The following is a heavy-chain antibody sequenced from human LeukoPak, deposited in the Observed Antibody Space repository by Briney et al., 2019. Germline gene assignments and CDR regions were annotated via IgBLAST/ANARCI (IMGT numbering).Heavy chain of an antibody. Sequence: GGSLRLSCAASGFTFSSYWTHWVRQAPGKGLVWVSRINSDGSSTSYADSVKGRFTISRDNAKNTLYLQMNSLRAEDTAVYYCARAAYCSSTSCYNWFDPWGQGTLVTVSS. CDR1: GFTFSSYW. V-gene: IGHV3-74*01. J-gene: IGHJ5*02. D-gene: IGHD2-2*01. CDR2: INSDGSST. CDR3: ARAAYCSSTSCYNWFDP.